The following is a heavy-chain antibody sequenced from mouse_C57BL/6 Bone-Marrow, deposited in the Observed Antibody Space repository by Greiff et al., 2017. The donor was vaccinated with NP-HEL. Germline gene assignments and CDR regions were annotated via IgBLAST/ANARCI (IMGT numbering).Heavy chain of an antibody. CDR1: GFTFSSYG. J-gene: IGHJ3*01. CDR2: ISSGGSYT. D-gene: IGHD2-3*01. Sequence: EVKLVESGGDLVKPGGSLKLSCAASGFTFSSYGMSWVRQTPDKRLEWVATISSGGSYTYYPDSVKGRFTISRDNAKNTLYLQMSSLKSEDTAMYYCAREKTDGYYVGVRFAYWGQGTLVTVSA. CDR3: AREKTDGYYVGVRFAY. V-gene: IGHV5-6*01.